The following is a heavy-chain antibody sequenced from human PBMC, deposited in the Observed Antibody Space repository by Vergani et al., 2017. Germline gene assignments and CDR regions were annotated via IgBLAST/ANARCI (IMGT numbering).Heavy chain of an antibody. Sequence: EVMLVQSGAEVKKPGESLKISCKYSESSFISNEIAWVRQMSGKGLQWMGNINPIDSKIAYSPSFQGQAIMSLDKSITTAYLQWRSLKASDTAIYYCTRHXPCGDGACLHFDHWGQGTQVTVS. D-gene: IGHD2-21*01. J-gene: IGHJ4*02. CDR2: INPIDSKI. CDR1: ESSFISNE. V-gene: IGHV5-51*01. CDR3: TRHXPCGDGACLHFDH.